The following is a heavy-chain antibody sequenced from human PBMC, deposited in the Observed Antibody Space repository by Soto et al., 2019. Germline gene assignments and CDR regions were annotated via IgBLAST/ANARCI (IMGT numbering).Heavy chain of an antibody. J-gene: IGHJ4*02. CDR2: IWYDGSNK. D-gene: IGHD3-22*01. CDR3: ARDSYDSSGYYSY. V-gene: IGHV3-33*01. CDR1: GFTFSSYG. Sequence: SLRLSCAACGFTFSSYGMHWVRHAPGKGLEWVAVIWYDGSNKYYADSVKGRFTISRDNSKNTLYLQMNSLRAEDTAVYYCARDSYDSSGYYSYWGQGTLVTVSS.